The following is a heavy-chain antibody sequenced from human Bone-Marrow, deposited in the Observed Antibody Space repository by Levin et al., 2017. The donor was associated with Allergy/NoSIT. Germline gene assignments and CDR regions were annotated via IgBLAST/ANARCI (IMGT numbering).Heavy chain of an antibody. CDR3: ARGSGYFDP. CDR2: ISGGTNSP. Sequence: PGGSLRLSCAASGLTVRSADMSWVRQAPGKGLEWVSTISGGTNSPYYEDSVRGRFTISRDMSTNMVFLQMNSLRGEDTAVYYCARGSGYFDPWGQGTLVSVSS. J-gene: IGHJ5*02. CDR1: GLTVRSAD. D-gene: IGHD5-12*01. V-gene: IGHV3-23*01.